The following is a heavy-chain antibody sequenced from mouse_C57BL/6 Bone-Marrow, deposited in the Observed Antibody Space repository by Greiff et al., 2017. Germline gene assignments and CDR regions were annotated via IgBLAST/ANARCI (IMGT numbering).Heavy chain of an antibody. D-gene: IGHD4-1*01. CDR2: IDPSDSET. J-gene: IGHJ4*01. V-gene: IGHV1-52*01. CDR3: ARGGTNWGYYYAMDY. CDR1: GYTFTSSW. Sequence: QVQLQQPGAELVRPGSSVKLSCKASGYTFTSSWLHWVKQRPIQGLEWIGNIDPSDSETHYNQTFKEKATLTVDKASSTAYMQLSSLTSEDSSVYYGARGGTNWGYYYAMDYWGQGTSVTVSS.